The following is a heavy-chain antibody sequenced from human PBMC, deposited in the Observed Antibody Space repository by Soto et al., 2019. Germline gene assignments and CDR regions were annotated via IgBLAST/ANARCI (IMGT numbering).Heavy chain of an antibody. J-gene: IGHJ4*02. D-gene: IGHD3-10*01. Sequence: EVQLLDSGGGVVQPGGSLRLSCAASGFTFSTYAMSWVRQAPGKGLEWVSAISASGGNTYYAASLKGRFTISRDNSKTTLYLQMNSLRAEDTAVYYCARRGPYGPFDYWGQGTLVTVSS. CDR3: ARRGPYGPFDY. CDR2: ISASGGNT. CDR1: GFTFSTYA. V-gene: IGHV3-23*01.